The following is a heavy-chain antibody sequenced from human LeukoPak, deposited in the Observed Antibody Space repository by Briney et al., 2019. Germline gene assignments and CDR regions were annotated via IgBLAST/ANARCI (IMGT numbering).Heavy chain of an antibody. CDR2: INPNNGGT. Sequence: ASVKVSCKSSGYTFNGYYMHWVRPAPGQGLEWMGWINPNNGGTKYAQNFQGRVTMTRDTSISTAYMELDRLRVDDTAVYYCARDSGEVPDYWGQGTLVTVSS. V-gene: IGHV1-2*02. J-gene: IGHJ4*02. CDR1: GYTFNGYY. D-gene: IGHD3-10*01. CDR3: ARDSGEVPDY.